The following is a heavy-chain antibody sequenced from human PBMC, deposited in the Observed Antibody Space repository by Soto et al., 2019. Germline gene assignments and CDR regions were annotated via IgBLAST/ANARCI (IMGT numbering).Heavy chain of an antibody. CDR3: AKDNLQIAVAPWSY. CDR2: ISGSGGST. D-gene: IGHD6-19*01. Sequence: GGSLRLSCASSVFTFSSYAMSWVRQAPGKGLEWVSAISGSGGSTYYADSVKGRFTISRDNSKNTLYLQMNSLRAEDTAAYYCAKDNLQIAVAPWSYWGQGTLVTVSS. J-gene: IGHJ4*02. CDR1: VFTFSSYA. V-gene: IGHV3-23*01.